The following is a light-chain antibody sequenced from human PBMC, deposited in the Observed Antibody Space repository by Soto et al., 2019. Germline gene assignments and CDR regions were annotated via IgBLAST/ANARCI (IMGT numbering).Light chain of an antibody. V-gene: IGKV3-11*01. CDR3: QQRSNWPPSLT. CDR1: QSVSSY. Sequence: EIVLTQSPATLSLSPGERATLSCRASQSVSSYLAWYQQKPGQAPRLLIYDASNSATGIPARFSGSGSGTDFHLTISSLEPEDFAVYYCQQRSNWPPSLTFGGGTKVEIK. CDR2: DAS. J-gene: IGKJ4*01.